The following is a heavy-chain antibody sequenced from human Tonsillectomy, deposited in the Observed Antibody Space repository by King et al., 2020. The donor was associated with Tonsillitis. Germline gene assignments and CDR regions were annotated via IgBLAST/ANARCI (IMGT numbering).Heavy chain of an antibody. Sequence: QLVQSGGGVVQPGRSLRLSCAASGLTFSSYGMHWARQAPGKGLEWVAVISYDGRTKYYVDSVMGRFTISRDNSKNTLYLQMNFLRAEDTAVYYCARDPDYDGNSVFDYWGQGTLVTVS. CDR3: ARDPDYDGNSVFDY. CDR2: ISYDGRTK. J-gene: IGHJ4*02. D-gene: IGHD4-23*01. V-gene: IGHV3-33*05. CDR1: GLTFSSYG.